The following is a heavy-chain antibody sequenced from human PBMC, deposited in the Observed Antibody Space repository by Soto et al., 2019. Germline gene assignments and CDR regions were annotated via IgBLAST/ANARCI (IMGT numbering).Heavy chain of an antibody. CDR3: ARGGGFLEWLPNLLYYYGMDV. V-gene: IGHV1-18*04. Sequence: GASVKVSCKASGYTFTGYYMHWVRQAPGQGLEWMGWINANNGNTNYAQKLQGRVTMTTDTSTSTAYMKLRSLRSDDTAVYYCARGGGFLEWLPNLLYYYGMDVWGQGTTVTVSS. D-gene: IGHD3-3*01. CDR1: GYTFTGYY. CDR2: INANNGNT. J-gene: IGHJ6*02.